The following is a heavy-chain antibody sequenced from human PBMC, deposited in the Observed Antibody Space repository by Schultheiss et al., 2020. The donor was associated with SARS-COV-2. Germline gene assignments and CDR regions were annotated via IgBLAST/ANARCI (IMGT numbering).Heavy chain of an antibody. Sequence: SETLSLTCAVYGGSFSGYYWSWIRQPPGKGLEWIGEINHSGSTNYNPSLKSRVTISVDTSKNQFSLKLSSVTAADTAVYYCARGLDGSGSFYNWFDPWGQGTLVTVSS. CDR1: GGSFSGYY. J-gene: IGHJ5*02. CDR3: ARGLDGSGSFYNWFDP. CDR2: INHSGST. D-gene: IGHD3-10*01. V-gene: IGHV4-34*01.